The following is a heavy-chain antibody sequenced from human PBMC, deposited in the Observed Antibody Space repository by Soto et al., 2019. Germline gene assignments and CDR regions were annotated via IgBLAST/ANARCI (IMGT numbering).Heavy chain of an antibody. Sequence: GESLKLSCAASGYTFTTSCIGCVLQMPGKGLEWMGIIYPDDSSTKYSPSFQGQVTISADKSISTAFLQWRSLKASDTAMYYCARRGDYFDGTYYYYDFDYWGQGTLVTVSS. V-gene: IGHV5-51*01. CDR1: GYTFTTSC. CDR3: ARRGDYFDGTYYYYDFDY. D-gene: IGHD3-22*01. CDR2: IYPDDSST. J-gene: IGHJ4*02.